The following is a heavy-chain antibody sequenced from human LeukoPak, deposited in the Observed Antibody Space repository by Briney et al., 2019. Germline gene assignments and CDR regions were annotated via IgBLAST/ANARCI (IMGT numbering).Heavy chain of an antibody. D-gene: IGHD3-16*02. CDR3: ATSPPYDYIWGSYRSVFDY. V-gene: IGHV3-23*01. CDR1: GFTFSSYA. J-gene: IGHJ4*02. Sequence: GGSLRLSCAASGFTFSSYAMSWVRQAPGKGLEWVSAISGSGGSTYYADSVKGRFTISRDNSKNTLYLQMSSLRAEDTAVYYCATSPPYDYIWGSYRSVFDYWGQGTLVTVSS. CDR2: ISGSGGST.